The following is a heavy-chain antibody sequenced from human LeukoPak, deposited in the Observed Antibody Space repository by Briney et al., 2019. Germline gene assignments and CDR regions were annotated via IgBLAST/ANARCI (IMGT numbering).Heavy chain of an antibody. CDR3: ARQQIYVDSGLVDYFDY. D-gene: IGHD5-18*01. V-gene: IGHV4-59*02. CDR2: MYYSGTT. CDR1: GGSVSDYY. J-gene: IGHJ4*02. Sequence: SETLSLTCTISGGSVSDYYWSWIRQPPGKGLQWIGYMYYSGTTNYNPSLRSRVTISADTSKNQFSLQVSSVTAADTAVYYCARQQIYVDSGLVDYFDYWGQGILVTVSS.